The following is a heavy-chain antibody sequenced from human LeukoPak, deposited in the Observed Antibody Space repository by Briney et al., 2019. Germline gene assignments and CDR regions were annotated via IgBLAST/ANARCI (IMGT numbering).Heavy chain of an antibody. CDR2: VGQSGNT. CDR3: AGNSGDYYGSGKFFTVY. CDR1: GVSINISSW. Sequence: PSETLSLTCTVFGVSINISSWWSWVRQPPGKGLEWIGDVGQSGNTNYNPSLKGRLTISLDKRNNQVFLQLNSATAADTAIYYCAGNSGDYYGSGKFFTVYWGQGTLVSVSS. D-gene: IGHD3-10*01. J-gene: IGHJ1*01. V-gene: IGHV4-4*02.